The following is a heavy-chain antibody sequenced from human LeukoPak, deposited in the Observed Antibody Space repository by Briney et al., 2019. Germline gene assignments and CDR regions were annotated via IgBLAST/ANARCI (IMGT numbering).Heavy chain of an antibody. J-gene: IGHJ1*01. Sequence: GESLKVSCNWIHHHFIIYWLGWTRQMPGKGLEWMGIIYPGDSDTRYSPSFQGQVTISADKSISTAYLQRSSLKASDTAISYSATHLNTAIQANYHHRRQGILVTVSS. D-gene: IGHD5-18*01. V-gene: IGHV5-51*01. CDR3: ATHLNTAIQANYHH. CDR1: HHHFIIYW. CDR2: IYPGDSDT.